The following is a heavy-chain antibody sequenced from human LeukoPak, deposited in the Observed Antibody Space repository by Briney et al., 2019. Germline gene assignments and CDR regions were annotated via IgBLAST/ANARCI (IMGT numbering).Heavy chain of an antibody. D-gene: IGHD2-2*01. Sequence: GASVKVSCKASGYTFTGHYMHWVRQAPGQGLEWMGWIKPDSGGTTYAQKFQGRVTMTRDTSISTAYLELCSLRSDDAAVYYCATVVAGVTCDHWGQGTLVTVSS. CDR1: GYTFTGHY. CDR2: IKPDSGGT. J-gene: IGHJ4*02. V-gene: IGHV1-2*02. CDR3: ATVVAGVTCDH.